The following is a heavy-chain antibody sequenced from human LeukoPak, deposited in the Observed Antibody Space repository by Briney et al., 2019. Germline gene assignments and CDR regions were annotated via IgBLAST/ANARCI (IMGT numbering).Heavy chain of an antibody. CDR3: ATFRFSGT. J-gene: IGHJ3*01. CDR1: GFTFSRNA. CDR2: IKPGGNEK. V-gene: IGHV3-7*03. Sequence: PGGSLRLSCAASGFTFSRNAMNWVRQGPGKGLEWVANIKPGGNEKYYVDSVKGRFTISGDNVKNSLYLQMNSLRAEDTAIYYCATFRFSGTWGQGTMVTVSP. D-gene: IGHD3-10*01.